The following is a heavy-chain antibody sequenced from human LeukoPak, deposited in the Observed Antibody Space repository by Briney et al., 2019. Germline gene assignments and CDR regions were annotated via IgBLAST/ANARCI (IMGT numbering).Heavy chain of an antibody. Sequence: GGSLRLSCAASGFTVNTNYMTWVRQAPGKGLEWVSVVYTGGDTYYADSVRGRFTLSRDNSKNTLYLQMNSLRAEDTAVYYCAREHYYDSSGYYPVFDYWGQGTLVTVSS. V-gene: IGHV3-53*01. J-gene: IGHJ4*02. CDR3: AREHYYDSSGYYPVFDY. CDR1: GFTVNTNY. CDR2: VYTGGDT. D-gene: IGHD3-22*01.